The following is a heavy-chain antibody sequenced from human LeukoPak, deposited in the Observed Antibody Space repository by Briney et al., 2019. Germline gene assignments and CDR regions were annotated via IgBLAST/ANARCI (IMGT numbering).Heavy chain of an antibody. D-gene: IGHD6-13*01. Sequence: GGSLRLSCAASGFTFSSYAMSWVRQAPGKGLEWVSSISGSGGSTSYADSVKGRFTISRDNSKNTLYLQMNSLRAEDTAVYYCAKDYSSSWYRQFDPWGQGTLVTVSS. J-gene: IGHJ5*02. CDR3: AKDYSSSWYRQFDP. V-gene: IGHV3-23*01. CDR2: ISGSGGST. CDR1: GFTFSSYA.